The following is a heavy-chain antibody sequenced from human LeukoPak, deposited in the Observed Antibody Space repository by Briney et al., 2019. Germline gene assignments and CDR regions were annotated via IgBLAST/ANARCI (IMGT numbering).Heavy chain of an antibody. D-gene: IGHD6-13*01. CDR1: GITLSNYG. V-gene: IGHV3-23*01. CDR3: ARDGYSNYWYLNL. CDR2: ISGSGGTT. J-gene: IGHJ4*02. Sequence: GGSLRLSCAVSGITLSNYGMSWVRQTPGKGLEWVAGISGSGGTTSYADSVKGRFTISRDNPKNTLYLQMNSLRADDTAVYYCARDGYSNYWYLNLWGQGTLVTVSS.